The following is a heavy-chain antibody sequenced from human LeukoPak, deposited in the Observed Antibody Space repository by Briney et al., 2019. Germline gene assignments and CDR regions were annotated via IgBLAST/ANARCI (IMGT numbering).Heavy chain of an antibody. CDR2: IKQDGSEK. D-gene: IGHD5-12*01. Sequence: PGGSLRLSCAASGFTFSSYGMHWVRQAPGKGLEWVANIKQDGSEKYYVDSVKGRFTISRDNAKNSLYLQMNSLRAEDTAVYYCARDSREIVATYYFDYWGQGTLVTVSS. V-gene: IGHV3-7*01. CDR1: GFTFSSYG. J-gene: IGHJ4*02. CDR3: ARDSREIVATYYFDY.